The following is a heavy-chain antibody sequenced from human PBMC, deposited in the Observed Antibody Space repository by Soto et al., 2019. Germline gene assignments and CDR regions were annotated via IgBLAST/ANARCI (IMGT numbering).Heavy chain of an antibody. CDR2: ISGSDGRT. J-gene: IGHJ4*02. D-gene: IGHD5-18*01. CDR3: AKGVSQYTPLALFDY. V-gene: IGHV3-23*01. Sequence: VGSLRLYCAASGFTFSSYAMSWVREPPGQGLEWVSTISGSDGRTYSTDSVKGRFTISRDNSRNTAYLQMNSLRVEDTAVYYCAKGVSQYTPLALFDYWGRGTLVTVSS. CDR1: GFTFSSYA.